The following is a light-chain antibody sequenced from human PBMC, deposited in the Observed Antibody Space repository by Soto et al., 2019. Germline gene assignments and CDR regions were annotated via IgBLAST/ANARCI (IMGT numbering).Light chain of an antibody. CDR2: DAS. Sequence: EIVFTPSSSTLPLFPWESVTLTCRASRSVSSYLAWYQQKPGQAPRLLIYDASTRATGIPARFSGSGSGTDFTLTISSLEPEDFAVYFCQQRSNWPPITFGQGTRLEIK. CDR3: QQRSNWPPIT. V-gene: IGKV3-11*01. J-gene: IGKJ5*01. CDR1: RSVSSY.